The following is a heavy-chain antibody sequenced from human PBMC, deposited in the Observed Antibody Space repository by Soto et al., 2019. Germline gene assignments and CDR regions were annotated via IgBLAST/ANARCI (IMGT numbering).Heavy chain of an antibody. Sequence: SVKVSGKASGGTFSSYAISWVRQAPGQGLEWMGGIIPIFGTANYAQKFQGRVTITADESTSTAYMELSSLRSEDTAVYYCATYDSSGYYLAPGAFDIWGQGTMVTVS. CDR2: IIPIFGTA. CDR3: ATYDSSGYYLAPGAFDI. V-gene: IGHV1-69*13. D-gene: IGHD3-22*01. J-gene: IGHJ3*02. CDR1: GGTFSSYA.